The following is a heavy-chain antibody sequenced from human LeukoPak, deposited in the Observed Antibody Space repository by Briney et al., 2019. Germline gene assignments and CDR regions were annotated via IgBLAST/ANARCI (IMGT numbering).Heavy chain of an antibody. J-gene: IGHJ4*02. Sequence: GGSLRLSCAASGFTFSSYAMSWVRQAPGKGLEWVSAISGSGGSTYYADSVKGRFTISRDNSKNTLYLQMNSLRAEDTAVYYCAKDQTTVVIPEVICGYWGQGTLVTVSS. CDR3: AKDQTTVVIPEVICGY. CDR2: ISGSGGST. CDR1: GFTFSSYA. D-gene: IGHD4-23*01. V-gene: IGHV3-23*01.